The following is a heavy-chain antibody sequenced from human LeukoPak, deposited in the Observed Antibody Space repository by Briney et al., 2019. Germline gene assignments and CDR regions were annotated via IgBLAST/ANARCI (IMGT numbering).Heavy chain of an antibody. CDR3: ARGPHSGYDSYFDY. CDR2: IYYSGST. Sequence: SETLSLTCTVSGGYISSGGYYWSWIRQHPGKGLEWIGYIYYSGSTYYNPSLKSRVTISVDTSKNQFSLRLSSVTAADTAVYYCARGPHSGYDSYFDYWGQGTLVTVSS. CDR1: GGYISSGGYY. D-gene: IGHD5-12*01. J-gene: IGHJ4*02. V-gene: IGHV4-31*03.